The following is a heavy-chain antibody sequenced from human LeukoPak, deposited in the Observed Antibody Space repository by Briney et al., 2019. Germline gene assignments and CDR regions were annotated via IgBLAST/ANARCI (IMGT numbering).Heavy chain of an antibody. CDR3: ASPVGAATVRAFDI. V-gene: IGHV3-72*01. CDR2: TRNEANIYTT. Sequence: GGSLRLSCAASGFIFSDHYMDWVRQAPGKGLEWVGRTRNEANIYTTKYAASVKGRFTISRDDSKNSLYLQMNSLKTEDTAVYYCASPVGAATVRAFDIWGQGTMVTVSS. CDR1: GFIFSDHY. D-gene: IGHD1-26*01. J-gene: IGHJ3*02.